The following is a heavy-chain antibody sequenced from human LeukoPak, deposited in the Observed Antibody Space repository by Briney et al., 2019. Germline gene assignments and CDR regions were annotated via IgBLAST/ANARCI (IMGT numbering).Heavy chain of an antibody. J-gene: IGHJ3*02. CDR1: GFTFDDYA. V-gene: IGHV3-9*01. D-gene: IGHD6-19*01. CDR2: ISWNSGSI. CDR3: AKDKGSGRYISGYDAFDI. Sequence: GGSLRLSCAASGFTFDDYAMHWVRQAPGKGLEWVSGISWNSGSIGYADSVKGRFTISRDNAKNSLYLQMNSLRAEDTALYYCAKDKGSGRYISGYDAFDIWGQGTMVTVSS.